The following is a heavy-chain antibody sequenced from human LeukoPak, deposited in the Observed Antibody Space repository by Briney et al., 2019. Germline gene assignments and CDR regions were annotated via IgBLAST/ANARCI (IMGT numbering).Heavy chain of an antibody. J-gene: IGHJ4*02. CDR3: AKDGAVVVAAGLDY. CDR1: GFTFSSYG. D-gene: IGHD2-15*01. V-gene: IGHV3-30*18. CDR2: ISYDGSNK. Sequence: GRSLRLSCAASGFTFSSYGMHWVRQAPGKGLEWVAVISYDGSNKYYADFVKGRFTISRDNSKNTLYLQMNSLRAEDTAVYYCAKDGAVVVAAGLDYWGQGTLVTVSS.